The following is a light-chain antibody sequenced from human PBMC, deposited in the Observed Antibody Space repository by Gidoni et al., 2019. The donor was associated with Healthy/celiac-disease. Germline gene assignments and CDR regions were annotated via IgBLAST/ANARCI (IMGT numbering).Light chain of an antibody. CDR2: GAS. CDR1: QSVSSTY. V-gene: IGKV3-20*01. CDR3: QQGA. Sequence: EIVLTQSPGTLTLSPGERATLSCRASQSVSSTYLAWYQQTPGQAPRLLIYGASSRVTGVPDRFSGSGSGTDFTLTISRLEPEDFAVYYCQQGAFGQGTKVEMK. J-gene: IGKJ1*01.